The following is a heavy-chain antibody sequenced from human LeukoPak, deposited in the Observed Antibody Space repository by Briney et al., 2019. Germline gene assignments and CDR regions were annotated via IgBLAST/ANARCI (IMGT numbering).Heavy chain of an antibody. Sequence: ASVKVSCKASGYTFTSYGISWVRQAPGQGLEWVGWISAYNGNTNYAQKLQGRVTMTTDTSTSTAYMELRSLRSDDTAVYYCARDGSGVLTYYYYGMDVWGQGTTVTVSS. CDR1: GYTFTSYG. J-gene: IGHJ6*02. CDR2: ISAYNGNT. V-gene: IGHV1-18*01. D-gene: IGHD3-10*01. CDR3: ARDGSGVLTYYYYGMDV.